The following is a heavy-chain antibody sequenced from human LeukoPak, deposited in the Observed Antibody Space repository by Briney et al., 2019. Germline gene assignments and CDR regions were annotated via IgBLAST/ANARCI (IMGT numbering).Heavy chain of an antibody. D-gene: IGHD6-6*01. CDR2: ISSTSNYT. J-gene: IGHJ4*02. Sequence: AGGSLRLSCTASGFTFSTYSMNWVRQAPGKGLEWVSSISSTSNYTYYADSVKGRFTISRDNAKNSLYLQMNSLRAEDTAVYYCTNGGPARPDYWGQGTLVTVSS. V-gene: IGHV3-21*01. CDR1: GFTFSTYS. CDR3: TNGGPARPDY.